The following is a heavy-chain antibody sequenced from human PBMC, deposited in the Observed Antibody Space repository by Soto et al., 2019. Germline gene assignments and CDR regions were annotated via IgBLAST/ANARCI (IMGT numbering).Heavy chain of an antibody. Sequence: GGSLRLSCAASGFTFSSYGMHWVRQAPGKGLEWVAVIWYDGSNKYYADSVKGRFTISRDNSKNTLYLQMNSLRAEDTAVYYCARDGRCIFYRGSSGYYFDLWAQGTLVTVSS. J-gene: IGHJ4*02. CDR3: ARDGRCIFYRGSSGYYFDL. V-gene: IGHV3-33*01. CDR2: IWYDGSNK. CDR1: GFTFSSYG. D-gene: IGHD3-3*01.